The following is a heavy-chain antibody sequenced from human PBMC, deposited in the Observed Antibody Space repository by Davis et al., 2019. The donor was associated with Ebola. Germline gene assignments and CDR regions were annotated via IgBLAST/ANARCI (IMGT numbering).Heavy chain of an antibody. CDR2: INWNGGST. CDR1: GFTFDDYG. V-gene: IGHV3-20*04. Sequence: PGGSLRLSCAASGFTFDDYGMSWVRHAPGKGLEWVSAINWNGGSTTYADSVKGRFTISRDNAKNSLYLQMNSLRAEDTALYYCGRGMLSFDYWGQGTLVTVSS. CDR3: GRGMLSFDY. J-gene: IGHJ4*02. D-gene: IGHD2-8*01.